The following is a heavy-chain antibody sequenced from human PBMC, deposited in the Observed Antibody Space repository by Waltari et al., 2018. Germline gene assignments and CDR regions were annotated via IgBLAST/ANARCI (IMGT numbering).Heavy chain of an antibody. CDR3: ARETYYYGSGSYYYYYYMDV. Sequence: QVQLQQWGAGLLKPSETLSLTCAVYGGSFSGYYWSWIRQPPGKGLEWIGEIQHSCITNYNPSHSSRITITVDTTKNQFSLKLSSVTAADTAVYYCARETYYYGSGSYYYYYYMDVWGKGTPVTVSS. D-gene: IGHD3-10*01. CDR2: IQHSCIT. CDR1: GGSFSGYY. V-gene: IGHV4-34*01. J-gene: IGHJ6*03.